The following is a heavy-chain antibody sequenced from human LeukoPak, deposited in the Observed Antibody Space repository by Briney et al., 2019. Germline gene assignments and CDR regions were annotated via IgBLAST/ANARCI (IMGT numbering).Heavy chain of an antibody. V-gene: IGHV3-21*06. J-gene: IGHJ2*01. CDR3: ARDLYCGGDCSLGYFDL. CDR2: ISSSSGYI. Sequence: GGSLRLSCAASGFSFSTYSMNWVRQAPGEGLEWVSSISSSSGYIYYADSVKGRFTISRGNAKNSLYLQMNSLRAEDTAVYYCARDLYCGGDCSLGYFDLWGRGTLVTVSS. D-gene: IGHD2-21*02. CDR1: GFSFSTYS.